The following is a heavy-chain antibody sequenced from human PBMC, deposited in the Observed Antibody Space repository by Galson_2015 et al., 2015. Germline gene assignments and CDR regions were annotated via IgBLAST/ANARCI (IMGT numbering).Heavy chain of an antibody. V-gene: IGHV3-48*03. CDR1: GFSFSRYD. Sequence: SLRLSCAVSGFSFSRYDMNWVRQSPGKRLEWLSYITSSGTTIYYADSVKGRFTISRDNAKNSLYLRLNSLRAEDTALYYCARGRGHLGDLSSVYYYYMDVWGKGTTVTVSS. CDR2: ITSSGTTI. J-gene: IGHJ6*03. D-gene: IGHD3-16*02. CDR3: ARGRGHLGDLSSVYYYYMDV.